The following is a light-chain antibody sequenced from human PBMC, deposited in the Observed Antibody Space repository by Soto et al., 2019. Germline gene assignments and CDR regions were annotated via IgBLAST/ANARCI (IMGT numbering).Light chain of an antibody. V-gene: IGKV3-20*01. Sequence: EIVLTQSPGTLSLSPGERATLSCRASQSVSSSFLAWYQQKPGQASRLLIYGASSRATGIPDRFSGSGSGTDFTLTISRLEPEDFAVYYCHQYGSSPATLGQGTKVDIK. CDR2: GAS. CDR1: QSVSSSF. CDR3: HQYGSSPAT. J-gene: IGKJ1*01.